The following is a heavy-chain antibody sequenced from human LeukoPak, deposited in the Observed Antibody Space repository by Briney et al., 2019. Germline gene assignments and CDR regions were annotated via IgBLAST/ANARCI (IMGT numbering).Heavy chain of an antibody. Sequence: PGGSLRLSCAASGFRFSGYWMHWVRQAPGKGLVWVSLINTDGGRTAYADSVKGRFTISRDNAKNTLYLQMNSLRAEDTAVYYCAPTFDSSGYQNVDYWGQGTLVTVSS. CDR1: GFRFSGYW. CDR3: APTFDSSGYQNVDY. D-gene: IGHD3-22*01. J-gene: IGHJ4*02. CDR2: INTDGGRT. V-gene: IGHV3-74*01.